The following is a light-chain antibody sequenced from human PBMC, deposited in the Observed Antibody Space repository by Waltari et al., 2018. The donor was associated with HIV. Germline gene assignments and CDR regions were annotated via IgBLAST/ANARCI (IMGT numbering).Light chain of an antibody. V-gene: IGKV3-15*01. J-gene: IGKJ5*01. CDR2: DAS. CDR1: QSVNNN. Sequence: EKVMTQSPATLSVSPGERATFTCRASQSVNNNLAWYQQKPGQDPRLLIYDASTRATNIPARFSGSGSGTDFTLTISSLQSEDFAVYFCQQYANWPFTFGQGTRLEIK. CDR3: QQYANWPFT.